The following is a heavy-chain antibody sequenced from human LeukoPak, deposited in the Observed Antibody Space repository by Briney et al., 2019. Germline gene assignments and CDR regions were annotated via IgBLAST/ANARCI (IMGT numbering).Heavy chain of an antibody. V-gene: IGHV4-34*01. D-gene: IGHD3-10*01. J-gene: IGHJ6*03. Sequence: SETLSLTCAVYGGSFSGYYWSWIRQPPGKGLEWIGEINHSGSTNYNPSLKSRVTISVDTPKNQFSLKLSSVTAADTAVYYCATYSGGVIPYYYYYMDVWGKGTTVTVSS. CDR1: GGSFSGYY. CDR2: INHSGST. CDR3: ATYSGGVIPYYYYYMDV.